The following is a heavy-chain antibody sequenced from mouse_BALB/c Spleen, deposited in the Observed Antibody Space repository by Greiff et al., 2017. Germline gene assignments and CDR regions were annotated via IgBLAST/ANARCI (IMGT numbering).Heavy chain of an antibody. J-gene: IGHJ1*01. Sequence: DVQLQESGPGLVKPSQSLSLTCSVTGYSITSGYYWNWIRQFPGNKLEWMGYISYDGSNNYNPSLKNRISITRDTSKNQFFLKLNSVTTEDTATYYCARKYGNYRYFDVWGAGTTVTVAS. D-gene: IGHD2-10*02. CDR1: GYSITSGYY. CDR2: ISYDGSN. CDR3: ARKYGNYRYFDV. V-gene: IGHV3-6*02.